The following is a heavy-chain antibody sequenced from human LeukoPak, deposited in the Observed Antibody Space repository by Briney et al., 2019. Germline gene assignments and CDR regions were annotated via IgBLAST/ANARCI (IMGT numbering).Heavy chain of an antibody. V-gene: IGHV3-21*01. CDR2: ISSSSSYI. J-gene: IGHJ4*02. D-gene: IGHD3-22*01. Sequence: GGSLRLSCAASGFTFSSYSMNWVRQAPGKGLEWVSSISSSSSYIYYADSVKGRFTIFRDNAKNSLYLQMNSLRAEDTAVYYCARNTQGASGYPDYWGQGTLVTVSS. CDR1: GFTFSSYS. CDR3: ARNTQGASGYPDY.